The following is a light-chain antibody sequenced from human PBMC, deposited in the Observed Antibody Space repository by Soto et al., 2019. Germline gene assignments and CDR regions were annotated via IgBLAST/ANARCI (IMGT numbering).Light chain of an antibody. V-gene: IGLV2-8*01. CDR3: AAWDDSFHGPV. J-gene: IGLJ3*02. CDR2: EVT. Sequence: QSALTQPPSASGSPGQSLTISCTGTSSDVGFYNFVSWYQQRPGKAPKLVIYEVTKRPSGVPDRFSGSKSGTSASLAISGLQSEDEADYICAAWDDSFHGPVFGGGTKLTVL. CDR1: SSDVGFYNF.